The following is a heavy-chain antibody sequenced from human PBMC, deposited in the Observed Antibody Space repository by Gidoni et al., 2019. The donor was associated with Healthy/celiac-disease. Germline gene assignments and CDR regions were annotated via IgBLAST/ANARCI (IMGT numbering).Heavy chain of an antibody. CDR3: TTDSLIDYDSSGYYKVDY. CDR1: GFTFSNAW. Sequence: EVQLVESGGGLVKPGGSLRLSCAASGFTFSNAWMNWVRQAPGKGLEWVGRIKSKTDGGTTDYAAPVKGRFTISRDDSKNTLYLQMNSLKTEDTAVYYCTTDSLIDYDSSGYYKVDYWGQGTLVTVSS. J-gene: IGHJ4*02. D-gene: IGHD3-22*01. CDR2: IKSKTDGGTT. V-gene: IGHV3-15*07.